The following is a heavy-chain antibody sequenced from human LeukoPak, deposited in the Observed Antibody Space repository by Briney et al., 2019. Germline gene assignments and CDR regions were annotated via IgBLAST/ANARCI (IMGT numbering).Heavy chain of an antibody. CDR3: ARAGTYGTSWYH. Sequence: GGSLRLSCAASGFSFSNYRMSWVGQAPGKGLEWVANINQDGSVKYYVDSVKGRFTISRDNAENSLYLQMNSLRAEDTAIYFCARAGTYGTSWYHWGQGTLVTVSS. J-gene: IGHJ5*02. D-gene: IGHD1-7*01. CDR1: GFSFSNYR. V-gene: IGHV3-7*01. CDR2: INQDGSVK.